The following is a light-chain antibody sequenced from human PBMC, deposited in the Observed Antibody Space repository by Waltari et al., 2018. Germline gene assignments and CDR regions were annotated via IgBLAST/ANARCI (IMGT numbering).Light chain of an antibody. J-gene: IGKJ1*01. V-gene: IGKV3-11*01. Sequence: CRARQSISKYLVWYQQRPGHAPRLLIYAASTRATGVPDRFSGSGYGTDFTLTISRLEPEDFAVYYCQNHERLPATFGQGTKVEIK. CDR3: QNHERLPAT. CDR2: AAS. CDR1: QSISKY.